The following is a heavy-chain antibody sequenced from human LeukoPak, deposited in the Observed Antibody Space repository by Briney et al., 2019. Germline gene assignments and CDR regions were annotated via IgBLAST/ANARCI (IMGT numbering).Heavy chain of an antibody. Sequence: SETLSLTCTVSGGSISSYYWSWIRQPPGKGLEWIGYIYYSGSTNYNPSLKSRVTISVDTSKNQFSLKLSSVTAADTAVYYCARSTSVGATPYFDYWGQGTLVTVSS. V-gene: IGHV4-59*01. J-gene: IGHJ4*02. D-gene: IGHD1-26*01. CDR2: IYYSGST. CDR3: ARSTSVGATPYFDY. CDR1: GGSISSYY.